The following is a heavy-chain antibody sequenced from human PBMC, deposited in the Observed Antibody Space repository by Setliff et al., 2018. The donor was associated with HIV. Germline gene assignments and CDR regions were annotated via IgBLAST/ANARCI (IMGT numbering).Heavy chain of an antibody. D-gene: IGHD2-21*01. CDR1: GASMSSYF. CDR2: VLSSGSA. CDR3: ARGILFFYYMDI. Sequence: SETLSLTCTVSGASMSSYFWSWVRQTPGKGLEWIGYVLSSGSATYNPSLKSRVAMSVDTSKNQFSLSLASPTAADTAVFYCARGILFFYYMDIWGRGTTVTVSS. V-gene: IGHV4-59*08. J-gene: IGHJ6*03.